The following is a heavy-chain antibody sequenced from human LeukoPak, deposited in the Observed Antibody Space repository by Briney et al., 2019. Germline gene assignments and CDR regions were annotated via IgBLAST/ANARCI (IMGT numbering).Heavy chain of an antibody. Sequence: GESLKISCQGSGYTFTNYWITWVRQMPGKGLESMGRIDPSDSYTDYSPSFQGHVSISADKSISTAYLQWSSLKASDTAMYYCARPKGDGYNFDSWGQGTLVTVSS. CDR3: ARPKGDGYNFDS. CDR1: GYTFTNYW. V-gene: IGHV5-10-1*01. CDR2: IDPSDSYT. J-gene: IGHJ4*02. D-gene: IGHD5-24*01.